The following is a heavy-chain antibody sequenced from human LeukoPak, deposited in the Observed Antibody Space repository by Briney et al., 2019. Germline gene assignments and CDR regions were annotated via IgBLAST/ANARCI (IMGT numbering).Heavy chain of an antibody. J-gene: IGHJ3*02. CDR3: ARYRSAAGPPNDAFDI. CDR2: IIPIFGTA. CDR1: GGTFSSYA. Sequence: SVKVSCKASGGTFSSYAISWVRQAPGQGLEWMGGIIPIFGTANYAQKFQGRVTVTTDESTSTAYMELSSLRSEDTAVYYCARYRSAAGPPNDAFDIWGQGTMVTVSS. V-gene: IGHV1-69*05. D-gene: IGHD6-13*01.